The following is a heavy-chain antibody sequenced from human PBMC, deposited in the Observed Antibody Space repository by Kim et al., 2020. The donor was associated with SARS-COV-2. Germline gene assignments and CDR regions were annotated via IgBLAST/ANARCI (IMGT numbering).Heavy chain of an antibody. CDR3: AKGGPYCGVDCYFVS. CDR1: GFIFRHHA. J-gene: IGHJ4*03. D-gene: IGHD2-21*01. V-gene: IGHV3-23*01. CDR2: IGGSGGSR. Sequence: GGSLRLSCIASGFIFRHHAMSWVRQAPGKGLEWVAVIGGSGGSRDYADSVKGRFAISRDNSKNTIFMQMDRLTVEDTAVYYCAKGGPYCGVDCYFVSWG.